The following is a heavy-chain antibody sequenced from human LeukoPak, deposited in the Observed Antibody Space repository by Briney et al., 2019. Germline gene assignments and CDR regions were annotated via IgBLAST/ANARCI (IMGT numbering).Heavy chain of an antibody. CDR1: GFTFSSSAM. Sequence: GSLRLSCAASGFTFSSSAMSWVRQPPGKGLEWIGSIYHSGSTYYNPSLKSRVIISVDTSKNQFSLKLSSVTAADTAVYYCARDGGVTYYYFYYYMDVWGKGTTVTVSS. CDR2: IYHSGST. CDR3: ARDGGVTYYYFYYYMDV. V-gene: IGHV4-38-2*02. D-gene: IGHD3-16*01. J-gene: IGHJ6*03.